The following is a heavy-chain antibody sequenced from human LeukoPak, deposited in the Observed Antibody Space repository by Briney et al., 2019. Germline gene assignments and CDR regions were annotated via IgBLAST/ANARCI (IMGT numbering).Heavy chain of an antibody. D-gene: IGHD2-2*01. CDR1: GGSFSGYY. CDR3: ARSGGCSSTSCYQYNWFDP. CDR2: INHRGST. J-gene: IGHJ5*02. Sequence: PSDTLSLTRTVYGGSFSGYYWSWVRQPPGKGLEGIGEINHRGSTNYNPPLKSRVTISVDTSKNQFSLKLSSVTAADTAVYYCARSGGCSSTSCYQYNWFDPWGQGTLVTVSS. V-gene: IGHV4-34*01.